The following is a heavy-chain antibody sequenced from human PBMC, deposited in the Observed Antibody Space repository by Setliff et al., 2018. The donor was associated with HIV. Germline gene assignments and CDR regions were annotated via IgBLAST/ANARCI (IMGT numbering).Heavy chain of an antibody. D-gene: IGHD2-15*01. CDR2: VYFTGHT. V-gene: IGHV4-59*01. CDR3: VVYFGGNGGRGL. Sequence: SETLSLTCTVSGGSISRYYWSWIRQSPGKGLEWIGYVYFTGHTNFNPSLKSRVTMSIDTPQNQFSLTLTSVTAADTAVYYCVVYFGGNGGRGLWGQGTLVTVSS. J-gene: IGHJ4*02. CDR1: GGSISRYY.